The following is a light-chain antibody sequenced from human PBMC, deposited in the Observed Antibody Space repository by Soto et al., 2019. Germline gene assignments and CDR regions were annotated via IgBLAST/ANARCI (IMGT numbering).Light chain of an antibody. CDR2: WAS. V-gene: IGKV4-1*01. J-gene: IGKJ3*01. CDR1: QSVLYSSNNKNH. CDR3: QQYYSIPLT. Sequence: DIVMTQSPDSLAVSLGEGATISCKSSQSVLYSSNNKNHLAWYQQKPGQSPKLLIYWASTRESGVPDRFSGSGSGTDFTLTISSLQAEDVAVYYCQQYYSIPLTFGPGTKVDIK.